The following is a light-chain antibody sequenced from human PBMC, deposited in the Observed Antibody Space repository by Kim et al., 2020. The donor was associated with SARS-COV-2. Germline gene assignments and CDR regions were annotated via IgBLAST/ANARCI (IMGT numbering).Light chain of an antibody. CDR3: QKYSSAPRT. V-gene: IGKV1-27*01. CDR1: QGISNY. J-gene: IGKJ1*01. CDR2: SAS. Sequence: DIKMTQSPSSLSASVGDRVTITCRASQGISNYLGWYQQKPGKVPKLLIYSASTLPSGVPSRFSGSGSGTDFTLTISSLQPEDVATYFCQKYSSAPRTFGQGTKVDIK.